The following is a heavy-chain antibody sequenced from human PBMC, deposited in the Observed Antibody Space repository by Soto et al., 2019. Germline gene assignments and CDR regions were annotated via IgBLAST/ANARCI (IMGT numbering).Heavy chain of an antibody. D-gene: IGHD5-12*01. CDR3: ARVFSDDRYSGYDVHYYMDV. CDR1: GFTFSSYS. J-gene: IGHJ6*03. Sequence: GGSLRLSCAASGFTFSSYSMNWVRQAPGKGLEWVSSISSSSSYIYYADSVKGRFTISRDNAKNSLYLQMNSLRAEDTAVYYVARVFSDDRYSGYDVHYYMDVWGKGTTVTVSS. CDR2: ISSSSSYI. V-gene: IGHV3-21*01.